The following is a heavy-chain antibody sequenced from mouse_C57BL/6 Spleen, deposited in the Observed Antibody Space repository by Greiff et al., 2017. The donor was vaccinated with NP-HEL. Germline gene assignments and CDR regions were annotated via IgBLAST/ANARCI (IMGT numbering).Heavy chain of an antibody. Sequence: QVQLQQSGPELVKPGASVKLSCKASGYTFTSYDINWVKQRPGQGLEWIGWIYPRDGSTKYNEKFKGKATLTVDTSSSTAYMELHSLTSEDSAVYFCATGQRRAWFAYWGQGTLVTVSA. CDR3: ATGQRRAWFAY. CDR1: GYTFTSYD. J-gene: IGHJ3*01. CDR2: IYPRDGST. D-gene: IGHD3-2*02. V-gene: IGHV1-85*01.